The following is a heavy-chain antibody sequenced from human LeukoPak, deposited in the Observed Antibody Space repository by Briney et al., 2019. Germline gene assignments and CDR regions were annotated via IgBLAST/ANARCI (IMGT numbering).Heavy chain of an antibody. J-gene: IGHJ4*02. CDR1: GXTFSSYW. V-gene: IGHV3-74*01. CDR2: IHSDGSST. CDR3: ARDSSTYAGPPDY. D-gene: IGHD2-2*01. Sequence: LRLSXAATGXTFSSYWMHWVRQAPGKGLVWVSRIHSDGSSTSYADAVKGRFTISRDNAKNTLYLQMNSLRAEDTAVYYCARDSSTYAGPPDYWGQGTLVTVSS.